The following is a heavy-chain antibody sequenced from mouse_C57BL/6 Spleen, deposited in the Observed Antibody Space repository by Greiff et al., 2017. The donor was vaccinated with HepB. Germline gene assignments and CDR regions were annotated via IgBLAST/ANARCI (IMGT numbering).Heavy chain of an antibody. CDR1: GYTFTSYW. V-gene: IGHV1-69*01. Sequence: VQLQQPGAELVMPGASVKLSCKASGYTFTSYWMHWVKQRPGQGLEWIGEIDPSDSYTNYNQKFKGKSTLTVDKSSSTAYMQLSSLTSEDSAVYYCAITTVVANGYAMDYWGQGTSVTVSS. CDR2: IDPSDSYT. D-gene: IGHD1-1*01. CDR3: AITTVVANGYAMDY. J-gene: IGHJ4*01.